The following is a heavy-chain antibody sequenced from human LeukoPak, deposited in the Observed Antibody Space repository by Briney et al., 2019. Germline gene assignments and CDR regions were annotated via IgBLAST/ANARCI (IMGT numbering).Heavy chain of an antibody. CDR1: GFTFSNFA. J-gene: IGHJ4*02. CDR2: ISGSGSRT. V-gene: IGHV3-23*01. CDR3: ASRGHVGSGTYSPYDY. Sequence: GGSLRLSCAASGFTFSNFAMSWVRQAPGKGLEWVSVISGSGSRTYYADSVKGRFTISGDNSRNTIYLQMTSLRAEDTAVYYCASRGHVGSGTYSPYDYWGQGTLVSVSS. D-gene: IGHD3-10*01.